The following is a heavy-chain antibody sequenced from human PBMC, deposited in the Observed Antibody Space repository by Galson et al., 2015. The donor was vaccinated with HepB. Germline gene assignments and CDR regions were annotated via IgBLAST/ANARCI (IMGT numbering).Heavy chain of an antibody. D-gene: IGHD3-10*01. CDR1: GFTFSSYA. CDR3: ARDITYTFDY. V-gene: IGHV3-30*04. Sequence: SLRLSCAASGFTFSSYAMHWVRQAPGKGLEWVAVISYDGSNKYYADSVKGRFTISRDNSKNTLYLQMNSLRAEDTAVYYCARDITYTFDYWGQGTLVTVSS. J-gene: IGHJ4*02. CDR2: ISYDGSNK.